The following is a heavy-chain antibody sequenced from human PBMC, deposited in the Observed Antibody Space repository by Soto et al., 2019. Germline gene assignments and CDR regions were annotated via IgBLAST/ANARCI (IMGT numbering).Heavy chain of an antibody. J-gene: IGHJ4*02. CDR2: INHSAGT. CDR1: LGSVSPYY. V-gene: IGHV4-34*01. D-gene: IGHD3-22*01. CDR3: ARGSVDTVDSSGFYEY. Sequence: PSETLSLSCCVYLGSVSPYYWIWIRQPPGKGLGCIGDINHSAGTSYNPSLKSRVTISVDTSKSQFSLKLTSVTAADRAVYYCARGSVDTVDSSGFYEYWGQRTPVTVSS.